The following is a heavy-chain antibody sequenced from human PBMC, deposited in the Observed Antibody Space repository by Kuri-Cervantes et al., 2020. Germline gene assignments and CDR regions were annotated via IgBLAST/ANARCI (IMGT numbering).Heavy chain of an antibody. D-gene: IGHD6-19*01. V-gene: IGHV4-39*01. J-gene: IGHJ4*02. CDR1: GGSISSSSYY. Sequence: SETLSLTCTVSGGSISSSSYYWGWIRQPPGKGLEWIGSIYYSGSSYYNPSLKSRVTISVDTSKNQFSLQLSSVTAADTAVYYCARQAVAGFDHWGQGTLVTVSS. CDR2: IYYSGSS. CDR3: ARQAVAGFDH.